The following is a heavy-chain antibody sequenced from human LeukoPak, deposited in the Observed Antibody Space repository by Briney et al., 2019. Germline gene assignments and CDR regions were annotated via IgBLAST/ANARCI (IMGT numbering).Heavy chain of an antibody. CDR3: ARGEKPYDY. CDR1: GYTFTYYV. Sequence: ASVKVSCKTSGYTFTYYVISWVRQAPGQGLEWMGWINAYNGNTNDAQKFQGRVTMTTDTSTSTAYVELRSLRSDDTAVYYCARGEKPYDYWGQGTPVSVSS. J-gene: IGHJ4*02. CDR2: INAYNGNT. D-gene: IGHD1-26*01. V-gene: IGHV1-18*01.